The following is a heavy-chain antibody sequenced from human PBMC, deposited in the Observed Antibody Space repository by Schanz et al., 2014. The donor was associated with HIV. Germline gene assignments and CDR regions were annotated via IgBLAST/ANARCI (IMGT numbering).Heavy chain of an antibody. V-gene: IGHV3-23*01. CDR2: ITESGGRT. D-gene: IGHD3-22*01. CDR1: GFAFSNYA. Sequence: EVQLLESGGGLVQPGGSLRLSCAASGFAFSNYAMGWVRQAPGKGLEWVSSITESGGRTYYADSVNGRFTISRDNSKNTLYLQMTTLRTEDTAVYYCAKPEYDSSGNSQSHFDYWGQGTLVTVSS. J-gene: IGHJ4*02. CDR3: AKPEYDSSGNSQSHFDY.